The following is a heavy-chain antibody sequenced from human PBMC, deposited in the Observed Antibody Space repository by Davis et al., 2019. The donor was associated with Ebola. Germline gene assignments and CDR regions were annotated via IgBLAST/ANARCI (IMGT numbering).Heavy chain of an antibody. CDR2: ISSSSSYI. CDR1: GFTFSSYS. Sequence: GESLKISCAASGFTFSSYSMNWVRQAPGKGLEWVSSISSSSSYIYYADSVKGRFTISRDNAKNSLYLQMNSLRPEDTAVYYCARAGGSLLPAFDYWGQGTLVTVSS. J-gene: IGHJ4*02. D-gene: IGHD2-15*01. CDR3: ARAGGSLLPAFDY. V-gene: IGHV3-21*01.